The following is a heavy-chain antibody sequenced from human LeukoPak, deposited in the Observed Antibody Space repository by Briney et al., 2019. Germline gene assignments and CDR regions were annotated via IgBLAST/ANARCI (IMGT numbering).Heavy chain of an antibody. J-gene: IGHJ6*02. CDR1: GGSISSSSYY. V-gene: IGHV4-39*07. CDR3: SRASAGAIYYYGMDV. CDR2: IYYSGST. Sequence: PSETLSLTCTVSGGSISSSSYYWGWIRQPPGKGLEWIGSIYYSGSTYYNPSLKSRVTISEDTSKNQFSLELSSVTAADTAIYYCSRASAGAIYYYGMDVWGQGTTVTVSS. D-gene: IGHD2/OR15-2a*01.